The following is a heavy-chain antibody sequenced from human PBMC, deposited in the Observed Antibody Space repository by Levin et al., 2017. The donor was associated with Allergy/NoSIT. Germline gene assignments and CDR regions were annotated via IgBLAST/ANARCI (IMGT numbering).Heavy chain of an antibody. CDR2: ISAYNANT. CDR3: ARVGHYGDYYDY. Sequence: RASVKVSCKASGYTFTSYGISWLRQAPGQGLEWMGWISAYNANTNYAQKLQGRVTMTTDTSTSTAYMDLRSLRSDDTAVYYCARVGHYGDYYDYWGQGTLVTVSS. D-gene: IGHD4-17*01. J-gene: IGHJ4*02. V-gene: IGHV1-18*01. CDR1: GYTFTSYG.